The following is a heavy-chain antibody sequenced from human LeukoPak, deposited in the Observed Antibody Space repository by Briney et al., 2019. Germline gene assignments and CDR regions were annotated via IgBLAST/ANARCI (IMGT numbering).Heavy chain of an antibody. CDR3: ASAYSGYEQNDAFDI. V-gene: IGHV4-39*01. CDR2: IYYSGST. CDR1: GGSISSSSYY. J-gene: IGHJ3*02. Sequence: SQTLSLTCTVSGGSISSSSYYWGWIRQPPGKGLEWIGSIYYSGSTYYNPSLKSRVTISVDTSKNQFSLKLSSVTAADTAVYYCASAYSGYEQNDAFDIWGQGTMVTVSS. D-gene: IGHD5-12*01.